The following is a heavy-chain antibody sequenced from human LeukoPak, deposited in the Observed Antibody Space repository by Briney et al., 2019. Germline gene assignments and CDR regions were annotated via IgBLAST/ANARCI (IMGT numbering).Heavy chain of an antibody. V-gene: IGHV4-59*12. Sequence: SETLSLTCTVSGGSISSYYWSWIRQPPGKGLEWIGYIYYSGSTNYNPSLKSRVTISVDTSKNQFSLKLSSVTAADTAVYYCARFPGSSGYYYAQHWGQGTLVTVSS. CDR2: IYYSGST. CDR1: GGSISSYY. D-gene: IGHD3-22*01. CDR3: ARFPGSSGYYYAQH. J-gene: IGHJ1*01.